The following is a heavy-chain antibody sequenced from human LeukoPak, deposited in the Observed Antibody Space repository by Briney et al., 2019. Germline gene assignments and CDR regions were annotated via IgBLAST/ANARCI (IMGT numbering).Heavy chain of an antibody. J-gene: IGHJ5*02. CDR3: TKSDWFDP. CDR2: IKNDGSAT. Sequence: GGSLRLSCAASGIAISGYWMHWIRQVPGKGPMWVSRIKNDGSATMYADSVKGRFTISRDNAKNTLYLQMNSLRAEDTAVYYCTKSDWFDPWGRGTLVTVSS. CDR1: GIAISGYW. V-gene: IGHV3-74*03.